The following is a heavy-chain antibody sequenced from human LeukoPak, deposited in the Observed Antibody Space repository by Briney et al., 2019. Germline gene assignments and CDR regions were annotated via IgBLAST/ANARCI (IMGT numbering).Heavy chain of an antibody. Sequence: GGSLRLSCAASGFTFSSYAMHWVRQAPGKGLEWVAVISYDGSNKYYADSVKGRFTISRDNSKNTLYLQMNSLRAEGTAVYYCARGKRGAAGNFVGFWGQGTLVTVSS. CDR1: GFTFSSYA. V-gene: IGHV3-30-3*01. CDR3: ARGKRGAAGNFVGF. CDR2: ISYDGSNK. J-gene: IGHJ4*02. D-gene: IGHD6-13*01.